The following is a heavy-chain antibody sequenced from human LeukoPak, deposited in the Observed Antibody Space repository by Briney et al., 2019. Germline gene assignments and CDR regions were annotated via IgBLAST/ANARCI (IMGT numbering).Heavy chain of an antibody. CDR3: ARGGGIVGATYYYYGMDV. CDR2: ISCDGSNK. V-gene: IGHV3-30*04. Sequence: GRSLRLSCAASGFTFSSYAMHWVRQAPGKGLEWVAVISCDGSNKYYADSVKGRFTISRDNSKNTLYLQMNSLRAEDTAVYYCARGGGIVGATYYYYGMDVWGQGTTVTVSS. J-gene: IGHJ6*02. D-gene: IGHD1-26*01. CDR1: GFTFSSYA.